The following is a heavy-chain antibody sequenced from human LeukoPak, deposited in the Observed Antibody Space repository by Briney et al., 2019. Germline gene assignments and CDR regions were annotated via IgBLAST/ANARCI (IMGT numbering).Heavy chain of an antibody. CDR2: ISWNSGSI. D-gene: IGHD2-15*01. CDR1: GFTFDDYA. CDR3: AKGSRWLLFSDFDY. J-gene: IGHJ4*02. Sequence: GRSLRLSCAASGFTFDDYAMHWVRQAPGKGLEWASGISWNSGSIGYADSVKGRFTISRDNAKNSLYLQMNSLRAEDMALYYCAKGSRWLLFSDFDYWGQGTLVTVSS. V-gene: IGHV3-9*03.